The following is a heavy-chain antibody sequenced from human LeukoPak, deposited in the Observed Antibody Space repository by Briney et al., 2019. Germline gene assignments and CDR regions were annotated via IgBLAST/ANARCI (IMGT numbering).Heavy chain of an antibody. CDR3: AKAPVVVPAAAHYYFDY. D-gene: IGHD2-2*01. V-gene: IGHV3-23*01. CDR2: ISGSGGST. J-gene: IGHJ4*02. Sequence: GGSLRLSCAASGFTFSSYAMSWVRQAPGKGLEWVSAISGSGGSTYYADSVKGRFTISRDNSKNTLYLQMNSLRAEDTAVYYCAKAPVVVPAAAHYYFDYWGQGTLVTVSS. CDR1: GFTFSSYA.